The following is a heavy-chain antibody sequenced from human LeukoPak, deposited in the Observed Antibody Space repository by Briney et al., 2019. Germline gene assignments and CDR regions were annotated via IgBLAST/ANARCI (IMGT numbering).Heavy chain of an antibody. CDR2: LSYGGTNK. Sequence: GGYLRLSCAASGFTFSDYAMHWVRQAPGKGLEWVAVLSYGGTNKYYADSVKGRFTISRDNSKNTMFLQMNSLRAEDTAVYHCARDRSGYANDAFDLWGQGTMVTVSS. D-gene: IGHD3-3*01. V-gene: IGHV3-30-3*01. J-gene: IGHJ3*01. CDR3: ARDRSGYANDAFDL. CDR1: GFTFSDYA.